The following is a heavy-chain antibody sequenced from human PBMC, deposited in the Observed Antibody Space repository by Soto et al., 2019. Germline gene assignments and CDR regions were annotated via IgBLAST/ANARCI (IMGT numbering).Heavy chain of an antibody. D-gene: IGHD3-16*02. Sequence: EVQLVESGGGLVQPGGSLKLSCAASGFTFSGSAMHWVRQASGKGLEWVGRIRSKANSYATAYAASVKGRFTISRDDSKNTAYLQINSLKTEDTAVYYCTNTFGGVIARYWGQGTLVTVSS. CDR3: TNTFGGVIARY. CDR2: IRSKANSYAT. J-gene: IGHJ4*02. CDR1: GFTFSGSA. V-gene: IGHV3-73*01.